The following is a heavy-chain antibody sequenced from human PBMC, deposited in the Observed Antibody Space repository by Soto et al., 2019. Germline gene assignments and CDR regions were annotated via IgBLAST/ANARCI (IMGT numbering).Heavy chain of an antibody. J-gene: IGHJ4*02. CDR3: ARGRYGDY. D-gene: IGHD1-1*01. V-gene: IGHV1-18*01. CDR1: GYAFTTYG. Sequence: QVNLVQSGAEVKKPGASVKVSCKGSGYAFTTYGITWVRQAPGQGLEWMGWISAHNGNTNYAQKLQGRVTVTRDTSTTTAYMERRSLRSDDTAVYYCARGRYGDYWGQGALVTVSS. CDR2: ISAHNGNT.